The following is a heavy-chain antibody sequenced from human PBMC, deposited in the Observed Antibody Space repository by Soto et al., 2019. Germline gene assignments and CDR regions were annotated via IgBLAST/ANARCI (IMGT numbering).Heavy chain of an antibody. CDR2: IIPIFGTA. CDR3: ARVNVDTGPTYYHYGMDV. Sequence: SVKVSCKASGGTFSSYAISWVRQAPGQGLEWMGGIIPIFGTANYAQKFQGRVTITADESTSTAYMELSSLRSEDTAVYYCARVNVDTGPTYYHYGMDVWGRGTTVTVSS. J-gene: IGHJ6*02. CDR1: GGTFSSYA. V-gene: IGHV1-69*13. D-gene: IGHD5-18*01.